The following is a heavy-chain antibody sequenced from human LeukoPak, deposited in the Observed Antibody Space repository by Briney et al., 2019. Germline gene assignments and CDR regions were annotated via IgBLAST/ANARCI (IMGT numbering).Heavy chain of an antibody. D-gene: IGHD3-3*01. CDR1: GGSISSSSYY. V-gene: IGHV4-39*07. CDR3: ARDGRLLRFLGWSYYFDY. Sequence: SETLSLTCTVSGGSISSSSYYWGWIRQPPGKGLEWIGSIYYSGSTYYNPSLESRVTISVDTSKNQFSLKLSSVTAADTAVYYCARDGRLLRFLGWSYYFDYWGQGTLVTVSS. J-gene: IGHJ4*02. CDR2: IYYSGST.